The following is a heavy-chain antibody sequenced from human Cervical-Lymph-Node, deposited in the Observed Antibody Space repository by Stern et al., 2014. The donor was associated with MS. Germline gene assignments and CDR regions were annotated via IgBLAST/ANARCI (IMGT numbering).Heavy chain of an antibody. CDR2: ISSIGGST. CDR1: GFTFSSYA. CDR3: ARGVTYCGGDCYGWYFDL. D-gene: IGHD2-21*02. Sequence: EVQLVESGGGLVQPGGSLRLSCAASGFTFSSYAMHWVRQAPGTGLDFVSVISSIGGSTYYANSVKGRFTIARDNSKNTLYLHMGSLRVEDMAVYYCARGVTYCGGDCYGWYFDLWGRGTLVTVSS. J-gene: IGHJ2*01. V-gene: IGHV3-64*01.